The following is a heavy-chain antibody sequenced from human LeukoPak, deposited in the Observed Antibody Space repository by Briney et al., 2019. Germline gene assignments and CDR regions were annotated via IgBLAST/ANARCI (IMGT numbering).Heavy chain of an antibody. CDR1: GGSISSYY. CDR2: IYYSGST. D-gene: IGHD3-22*01. Sequence: SETLSLTCTVSGGSISSYYWSWIRQPPGKGLEWIGYIYYSGSTNYNPSLKSRVTISVDTSKNQFSLKLSSVTAADTAVYYCARGHYDSSGYYIRYGNWFDHWGQGTLVTVSS. J-gene: IGHJ5*02. CDR3: ARGHYDSSGYYIRYGNWFDH. V-gene: IGHV4-59*08.